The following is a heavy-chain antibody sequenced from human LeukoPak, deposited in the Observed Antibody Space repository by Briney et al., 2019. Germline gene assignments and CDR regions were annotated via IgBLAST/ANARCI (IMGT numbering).Heavy chain of an antibody. Sequence: PGESLRLSCAASGFTFSSYCMSWVRQAPGKGLGRVANIKQDGGGKYYEDPVMGRFTISRDNAKNSLYLQMNSLRAEDTAVYYCARDRYISRSWGYDFDYWGEGTLVTVSS. CDR2: IKQDGGGK. CDR1: GFTFSSYC. V-gene: IGHV3-7*01. CDR3: ARDRYISRSWGYDFDY. D-gene: IGHD6-13*01. J-gene: IGHJ4*02.